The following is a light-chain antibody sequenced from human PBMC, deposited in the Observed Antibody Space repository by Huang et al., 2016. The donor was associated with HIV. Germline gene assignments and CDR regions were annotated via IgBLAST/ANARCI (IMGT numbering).Light chain of an antibody. V-gene: IGKV1-9*01. CDR1: QGIRTY. J-gene: IGKJ2*01. Sequence: IQLTQYPFSLSASVGDRVTITCRASQGIRTYLAWYQQRPGKAPTLLIHASSTLRSGVSERFSGTGSGTYFTLTISNLQVEDFATYYCQHLISYPYTFGQGTTLGLK. CDR2: ASS. CDR3: QHLISYPYT.